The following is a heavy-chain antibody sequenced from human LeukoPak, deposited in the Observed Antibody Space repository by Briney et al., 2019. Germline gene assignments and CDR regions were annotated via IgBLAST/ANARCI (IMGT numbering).Heavy chain of an antibody. Sequence: GESLKISCKGSGYSFTSYWIGWVRQMPGKGLEWMGIIYPGDSDTRYSPSFQGQVTISADKSISTAYLQWSSLKASDTAMYYCARHTNFLEYGFHYYYYMDVWGKGTTVTISS. D-gene: IGHD3-3*01. CDR1: GYSFTSYW. J-gene: IGHJ6*03. CDR2: IYPGDSDT. V-gene: IGHV5-51*01. CDR3: ARHTNFLEYGFHYYYYMDV.